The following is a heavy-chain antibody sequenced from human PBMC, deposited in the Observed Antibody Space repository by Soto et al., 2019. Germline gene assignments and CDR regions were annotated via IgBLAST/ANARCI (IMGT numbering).Heavy chain of an antibody. V-gene: IGHV4-30-4*01. CDR1: GGSISSGDYY. Sequence: QVQLQVSGPGLVKPSQTLSLTCTVSGGSISSGDYYWSWIRQPPGKGLEWIGYIYYSGSTYYNPSLKSRVTISVDTSKNQFSLKLSSVTAADTAVYYCARTDTAMVTPFDYWGQGTLVTVSS. D-gene: IGHD5-18*01. CDR2: IYYSGST. CDR3: ARTDTAMVTPFDY. J-gene: IGHJ4*02.